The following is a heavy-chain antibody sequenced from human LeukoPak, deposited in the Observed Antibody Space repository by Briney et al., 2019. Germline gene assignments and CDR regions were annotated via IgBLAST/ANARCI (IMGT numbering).Heavy chain of an antibody. CDR2: INRSGST. J-gene: IGHJ4*02. CDR3: ARGRSWYTVDLGY. Sequence: SEPLSLTCAVYGGSFSGYYWSWIRQPPGKGLEWIGEINRSGSTNYNPSLKSRVTISVDTSKNQFSLKLSSVTAADTAVYYCARGRSWYTVDLGYWGQGTLVTVSS. D-gene: IGHD6-13*01. V-gene: IGHV4-34*01. CDR1: GGSFSGYY.